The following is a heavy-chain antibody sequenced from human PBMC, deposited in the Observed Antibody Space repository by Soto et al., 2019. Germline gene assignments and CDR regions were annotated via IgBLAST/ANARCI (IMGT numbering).Heavy chain of an antibody. CDR2: ISYDGSNK. J-gene: IGHJ4*02. D-gene: IGHD1-20*01. CDR3: ARGITGVYYFDY. V-gene: IGHV3-30-3*01. CDR1: GFTFSSYA. Sequence: HVKLVESGGGVVQPGRSLRLSCAASGFTFSSYAMHWVRQAPGKGLEWVAVISYDGSNKYYADSVKGRFTISRDNSKNTLYLQMNSLRAEDTAVYYCARGITGVYYFDYWGQGTLVTVSS.